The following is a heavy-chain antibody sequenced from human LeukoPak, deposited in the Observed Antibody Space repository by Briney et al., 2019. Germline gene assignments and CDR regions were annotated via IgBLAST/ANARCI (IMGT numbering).Heavy chain of an antibody. CDR1: GFTFSDYY. D-gene: IGHD3-22*01. CDR3: ARDLYYYDSSGYPPGW. V-gene: IGHV3-11*01. CDR2: ISSSGSTI. J-gene: IGHJ4*02. Sequence: GGSLRLSCAASGFTFSDYYMSWIRQAPGKGLEWVSYISSSGSTIYYADSVKGRFTISRDNAKNSLYLQMNSLRAEDTAVYYCARDLYYYDSSGYPPGWWGQGTLVTDTS.